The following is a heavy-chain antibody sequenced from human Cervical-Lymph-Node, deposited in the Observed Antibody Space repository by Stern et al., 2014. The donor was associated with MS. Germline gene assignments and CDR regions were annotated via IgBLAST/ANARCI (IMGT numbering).Heavy chain of an antibody. D-gene: IGHD2-15*01. CDR2: IIPILTTA. CDR1: GGTFSNYA. Sequence: QVQLVQSGAEVKRPGSSVKVSCKASGGTFSNYAITWVRQAAGQGLEWMGGIIPILTTANYAQKFQGRVTITADKSTRTAYMELSSLRSEDTAIYYCARDYSALDSWGQGTLVTVSS. J-gene: IGHJ4*02. V-gene: IGHV1-69*06. CDR3: ARDYSALDS.